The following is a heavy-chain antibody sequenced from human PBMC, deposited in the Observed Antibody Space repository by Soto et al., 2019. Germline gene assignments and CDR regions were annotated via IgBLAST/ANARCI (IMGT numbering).Heavy chain of an antibody. CDR1: RFTFSTYA. D-gene: IGHD6-13*01. J-gene: IGHJ4*02. V-gene: IGHV3-30-3*01. CDR2: ISHDGSNK. CDR3: AREPTIAEVGTPRRYFDY. Sequence: QVQLVESGGGVVQFGRSLRLSCAASRFTFSTYAMYWVRQAPGKGLEWVAVISHDGSNKYYADSVKGRFTISRDNSKNTLYLQMDSLRTEDTAVYYCAREPTIAEVGTPRRYFDYWGQGTLVTVSS.